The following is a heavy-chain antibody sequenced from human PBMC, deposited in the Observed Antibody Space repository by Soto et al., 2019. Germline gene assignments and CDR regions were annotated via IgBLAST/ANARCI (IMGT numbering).Heavy chain of an antibody. CDR3: ATLAAAGTGFDY. CDR1: GFTFSSYA. V-gene: IGHV3-23*01. D-gene: IGHD6-13*01. CDR2: ISGSGGST. Sequence: GGSLKLSCAASGFTFSSYAMSWVRQAPGKGLEWVSAISGSGGSTYYADSVKGRFTISRDNSKNTLYLQMNSLRAEDTAVYYCATLAAAGTGFDYWGQGTLVTVSS. J-gene: IGHJ4*02.